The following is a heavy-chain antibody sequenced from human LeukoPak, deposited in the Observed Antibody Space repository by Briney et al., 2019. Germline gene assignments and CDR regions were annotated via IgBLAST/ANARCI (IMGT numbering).Heavy chain of an antibody. CDR2: TYYRSRWLN. V-gene: IGHV6-1*01. CDR3: ARTCSGGSCATTRWFDP. Sequence: SQTLSLTCAISGDSVSSNSAAWIWIRQSPSRGLEWLGRTYYRSRWLNDYALSVKSRITINPDTSKNQFSLQLNSVTPEDTAVYYCARTCSGGSCATTRWFDPWGQGTLVTVSS. CDR1: GDSVSSNSAA. J-gene: IGHJ5*02. D-gene: IGHD2-15*01.